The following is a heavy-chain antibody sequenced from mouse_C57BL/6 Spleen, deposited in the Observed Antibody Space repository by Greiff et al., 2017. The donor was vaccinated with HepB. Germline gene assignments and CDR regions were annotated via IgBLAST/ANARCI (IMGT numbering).Heavy chain of an antibody. CDR1: GFTFSDYG. Sequence: EVNVVESGGGLVKPGGSLKLSCAASGFTFSDYGMHWVRQAPEKGLEWVAYISSGSSTIYYADTVKGRFTISRDNAKNTLFLQMTSLRSEDTAMYYGARNWAYYAMDYWGQGTSVTVSS. D-gene: IGHD4-1*01. J-gene: IGHJ4*01. V-gene: IGHV5-17*01. CDR2: ISSGSSTI. CDR3: ARNWAYYAMDY.